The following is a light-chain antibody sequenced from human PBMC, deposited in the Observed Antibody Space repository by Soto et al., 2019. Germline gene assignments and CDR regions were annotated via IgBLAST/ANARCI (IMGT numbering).Light chain of an antibody. Sequence: EIVLTQSPGTLSLSPGERATLSCRTRQSVSSSFLAWYQHKPGQAPRLLIFGASNRAAGIPDRFSGSRSGTDFTLTIGRLEPEGFAVYYCQLYGSSSITFGQGTRLEIK. CDR2: GAS. CDR3: QLYGSSSIT. CDR1: QSVSSSF. V-gene: IGKV3-20*01. J-gene: IGKJ5*01.